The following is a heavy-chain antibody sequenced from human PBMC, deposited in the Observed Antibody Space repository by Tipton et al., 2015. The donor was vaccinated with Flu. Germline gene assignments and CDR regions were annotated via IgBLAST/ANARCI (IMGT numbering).Heavy chain of an antibody. D-gene: IGHD4-17*01. J-gene: IGHJ4*02. CDR1: GFTFDDYA. Sequence: SLRLSCAASGFTFDDYAMHWVRQAPGKGLKWVSGISWNSGSIGYADSVKGRFTISRDNAKNSLYLQMNSLRAEDTALYYCAKGALPYGDYVNIDYWGQGTLVTVSS. V-gene: IGHV3-9*01. CDR3: AKGALPYGDYVNIDY. CDR2: ISWNSGSI.